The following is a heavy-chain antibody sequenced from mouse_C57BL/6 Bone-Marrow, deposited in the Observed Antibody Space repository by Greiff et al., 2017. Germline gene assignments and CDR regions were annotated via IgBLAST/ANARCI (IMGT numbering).Heavy chain of an antibody. J-gene: IGHJ1*03. CDR2: ISGGGGNN. D-gene: IGHD3-2*02. V-gene: IGHV5-9*01. Sequence: EVKLMESGGGLVKPGGSLTLSCAASGFTFSSYTMSWVRQTPEKRLEWVATISGGGGNNYYPDSVKGRFTISRENARNSLYLQMRSLRSENSALYYCAGGLCWYFDVWGTGTTVTVSA. CDR3: AGGLCWYFDV. CDR1: GFTFSSYT.